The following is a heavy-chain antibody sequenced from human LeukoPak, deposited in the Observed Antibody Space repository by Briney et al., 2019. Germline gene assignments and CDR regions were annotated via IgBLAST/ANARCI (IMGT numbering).Heavy chain of an antibody. CDR3: AGGYCSSTSCRTPRY. Sequence: SETLSPTCAVYGGSFSGYYWSWIRQPPGKGLEWIGEINHSGSTNYNTSLKSRVTISVDTSKNQFSLKLSSVTAADTAVYYCAGGYCSSTSCRTPRYWGQGTLVTVSS. CDR2: INHSGST. V-gene: IGHV4-34*01. J-gene: IGHJ4*02. D-gene: IGHD2-2*01. CDR1: GGSFSGYY.